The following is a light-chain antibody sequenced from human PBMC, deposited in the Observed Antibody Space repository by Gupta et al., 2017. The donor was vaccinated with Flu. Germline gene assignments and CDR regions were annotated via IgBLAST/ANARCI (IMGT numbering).Light chain of an antibody. CDR3: AACDDSLNGWV. CDR1: SANSGNNT. V-gene: IGLV1-44*01. Sequence: AIACCSGSSANSGNNTVNWYHQYPGTAPKLLIYNNNQRPSGVPDRFSGSESGTSASLAISGLQAEDEADYYCAACDDSLNGWVFGGGTKLTVL. CDR2: NNN. J-gene: IGLJ3*02.